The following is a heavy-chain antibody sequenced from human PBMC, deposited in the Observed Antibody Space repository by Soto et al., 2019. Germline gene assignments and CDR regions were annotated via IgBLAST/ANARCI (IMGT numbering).Heavy chain of an antibody. D-gene: IGHD3-16*02. Sequence: QVQLQESGPGLVKPSQTLSLTCTVSGGSISSGGYYWSWIRQHPGKGLEWIGYIYYSTYYNPSLKSRVTISVDTSKIQFSLKLSSVTAADTAVYYCARDYRASYPAYYYYGMDVWGQGTTVTVSS. CDR1: GGSISSGGYY. J-gene: IGHJ6*02. CDR2: IYYST. CDR3: ARDYRASYPAYYYYGMDV. V-gene: IGHV4-31*03.